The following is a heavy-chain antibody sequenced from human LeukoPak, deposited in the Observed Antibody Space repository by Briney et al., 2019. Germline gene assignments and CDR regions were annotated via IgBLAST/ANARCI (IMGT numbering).Heavy chain of an antibody. CDR1: GGSIRRADYY. J-gene: IGHJ4*02. D-gene: IGHD6-19*01. V-gene: IGHV4-39*07. CDR2: IYHSGST. Sequence: PSETLSLTCTVSGGSIRRADYYWAWIRQSPGKGLEWIGSIYHSGSTYYNPSLQSRVTKSVDTSKNQFSLKLSSVTAADTAVYFCARGTSSGWVHYFDSWGQGTQVTVSS. CDR3: ARGTSSGWVHYFDS.